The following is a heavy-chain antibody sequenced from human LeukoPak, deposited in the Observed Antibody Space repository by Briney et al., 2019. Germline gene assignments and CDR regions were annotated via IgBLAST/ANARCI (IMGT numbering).Heavy chain of an antibody. CDR2: TYYRSKWYK. V-gene: IGHV6-1*01. J-gene: IGHJ5*02. CDR3: ARDRQMAALENWFDP. CDR1: GDSVSSNSAA. D-gene: IGHD5-24*01. Sequence: SQTLSLTCAISGDSVSSNSAAWNWIRQSPSRGLEWLGRTYYRSKWYKDYAVSVKSLITINPDTSKNQFYLQLNSVTPEDTAVYYCARDRQMAALENWFDPWGQGTLVTVSS.